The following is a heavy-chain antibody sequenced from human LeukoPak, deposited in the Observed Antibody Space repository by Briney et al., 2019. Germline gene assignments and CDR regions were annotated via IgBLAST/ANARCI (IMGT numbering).Heavy chain of an antibody. CDR2: INPNSGGT. CDR3: ARDLAKSPIAAAGFDAFDI. CDR1: GYTFTGYY. Sequence: ASVKVSCKASGYTFTGYYMHWVRQAPGQGLEWMGWINPNSGGTNYAQKFQGRVTMTRDTSISTVYMELSSLRSEDTAVYYCARDLAKSPIAAAGFDAFDIWGQGTMVTVSS. J-gene: IGHJ3*02. D-gene: IGHD6-13*01. V-gene: IGHV1-2*02.